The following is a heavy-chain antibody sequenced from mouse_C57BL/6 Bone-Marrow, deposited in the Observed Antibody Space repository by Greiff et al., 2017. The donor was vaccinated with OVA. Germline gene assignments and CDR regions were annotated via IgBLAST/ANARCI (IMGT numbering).Heavy chain of an antibody. Sequence: QVQLQQPGAELVRPGSSVKLSCKASGYTFTSYWMHWVKQRPIQGLEWIGNIDPSDSETHYNQKFKDKATLTVDKSSSTAYMQLSSLTSEDSAVYYWARSDYDYGRFAYWGQGTLVTVSA. CDR3: ARSDYDYGRFAY. CDR2: IDPSDSET. CDR1: GYTFTSYW. J-gene: IGHJ3*01. D-gene: IGHD2-4*01. V-gene: IGHV1-52*01.